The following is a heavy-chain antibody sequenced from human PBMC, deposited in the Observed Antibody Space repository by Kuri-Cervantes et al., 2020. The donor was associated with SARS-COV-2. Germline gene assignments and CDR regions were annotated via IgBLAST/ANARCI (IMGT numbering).Heavy chain of an antibody. CDR3: FSSSFGSEDY. V-gene: IGHV3-53*01. J-gene: IGHJ4*02. CDR1: GLTASINY. CDR2: IYRGGTM. Sequence: GESLKISCAASGLTASINYMSWVRQAPGKGLEWVSLIYRGGTMYYTDAVKGRFTISRDHSMTTVYLQMSGLRVDDTAVYYCFSSSFGSEDYWGQGTQVTVS. D-gene: IGHD3-16*01.